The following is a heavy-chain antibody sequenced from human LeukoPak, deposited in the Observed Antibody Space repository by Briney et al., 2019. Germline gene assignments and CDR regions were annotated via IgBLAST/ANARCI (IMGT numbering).Heavy chain of an antibody. J-gene: IGHJ4*02. CDR2: INPNSGGT. CDR1: GYTFTGYY. V-gene: IGHV1-2*02. CDR3: ARDKCRYGSGSLEY. D-gene: IGHD3-10*01. Sequence: ASVKVSCKASGYTFTGYYMHWVRQAPGQGLEWMGWINPNSGGTNYAQTFQGRVTIIRDTSISTAYMELSRLRSDDTAVYYCARDKCRYGSGSLEYWGQGILVTVSS.